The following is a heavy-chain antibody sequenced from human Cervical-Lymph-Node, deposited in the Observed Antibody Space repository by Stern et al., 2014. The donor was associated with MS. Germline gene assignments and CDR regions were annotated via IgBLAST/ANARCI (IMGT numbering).Heavy chain of an antibody. CDR3: ARVRMTTVIYYFDY. Sequence: QVQLQQWGAGLLKPSETLSLTCAVYGGSFSGYYWSWIRQPPGKGLEWIGEINHSGSTNYNPSLKSRVTISVDTSKNQFSLKLSSVTAADTAVYYCARVRMTTVIYYFDYWGQGTLVTVSS. J-gene: IGHJ4*02. CDR1: GGSFSGYY. CDR2: INHSGST. D-gene: IGHD4-17*01. V-gene: IGHV4-34*01.